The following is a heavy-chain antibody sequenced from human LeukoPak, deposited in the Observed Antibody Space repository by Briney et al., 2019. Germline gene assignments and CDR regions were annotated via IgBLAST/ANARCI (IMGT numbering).Heavy chain of an antibody. V-gene: IGHV4-39*07. CDR3: ARGLRAPSYYYDSSGYYGGGY. CDR1: GGSISSGSYY. D-gene: IGHD3-22*01. CDR2: INHSGST. J-gene: IGHJ4*02. Sequence: KASETLSLTCTVSGGSISSGSYYWSWIRQPPGKGLEWIGEINHSGSTNYNPSLKSRVTISVDTSKNQFSLKLSSVTAADTAVYYCARGLRAPSYYYDSSGYYGGGYWGQGTLVTVSS.